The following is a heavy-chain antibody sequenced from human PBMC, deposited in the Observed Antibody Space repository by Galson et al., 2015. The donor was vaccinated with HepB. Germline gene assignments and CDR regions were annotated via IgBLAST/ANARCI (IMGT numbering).Heavy chain of an antibody. CDR1: GDSVSSNSAA. J-gene: IGHJ6*02. Sequence: CAISGDSVSSNSAAWNWIRQSPSRGLEWLGRTYYRSKWYDDYAVSVKSRITINPDTSKNQFSLQLNSVTPEDTAVYYCARGQWLGGYYYYGMDVWGQGTTVTVSS. D-gene: IGHD5-12*01. V-gene: IGHV6-1*01. CDR3: ARGQWLGGYYYYGMDV. CDR2: TYYRSKWYD.